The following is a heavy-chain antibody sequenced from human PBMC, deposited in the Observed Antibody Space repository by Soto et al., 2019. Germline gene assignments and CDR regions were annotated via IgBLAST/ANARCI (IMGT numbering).Heavy chain of an antibody. CDR1: GFTFSPYW. D-gene: IGHD3-10*01. V-gene: IGHV3-74*01. CDR2: INGDGSTT. CDR3: ARDRGNPDSFDI. Sequence: EVQLVESGGGLVQPGESLRLSCAASGFTFSPYWMHWVRQGPGKGLEWVSHINGDGSTTIYADSVKGRFTISRDNAKNTLYLQMNSLRAEDTAVYDCARDRGNPDSFDIWGQGTMFTVSS. J-gene: IGHJ3*02.